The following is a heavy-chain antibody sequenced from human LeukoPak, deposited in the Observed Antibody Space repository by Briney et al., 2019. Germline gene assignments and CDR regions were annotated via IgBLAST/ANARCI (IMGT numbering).Heavy chain of an antibody. CDR1: GFTFSNYL. CDR3: ARGYSRAAFDI. Sequence: GGSLRLSCVGSGFTFSNYLMNWVRQAPGKGLEWVSFISSTGGTIYYADSVKGRFTVSRDNAKNSLLLQMNSLRAEDTALYYCARGYSRAAFDIWGQGTRVTVSS. V-gene: IGHV3-48*01. CDR2: ISSTGGTI. J-gene: IGHJ3*02. D-gene: IGHD2-15*01.